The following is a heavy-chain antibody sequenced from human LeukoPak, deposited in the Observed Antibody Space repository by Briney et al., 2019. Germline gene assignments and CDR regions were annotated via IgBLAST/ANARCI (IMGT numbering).Heavy chain of an antibody. V-gene: IGHV3-23*01. J-gene: IGHJ3*02. D-gene: IGHD3-22*01. CDR1: GFTFSSYA. Sequence: GGSLRLSCAASGFTFSSYAMSWVRQAPGKGLEWVSSISGSGGSTYYADSVKGRFTISRDNSKNPLYLQMNSLRAEDTAVYYCAKDRIPMIVVVILGIDAFDIWGQGTMVTVSS. CDR2: ISGSGGST. CDR3: AKDRIPMIVVVILGIDAFDI.